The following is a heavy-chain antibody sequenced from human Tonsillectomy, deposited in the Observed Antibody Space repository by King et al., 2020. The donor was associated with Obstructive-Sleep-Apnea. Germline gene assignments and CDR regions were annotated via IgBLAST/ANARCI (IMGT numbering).Heavy chain of an antibody. CDR3: ARDRPRSLGYCSSTSCPGGYYGMDV. CDR1: GFTFSDYY. CDR2: ISSSSIYT. J-gene: IGHJ6*02. V-gene: IGHV3-11*06. D-gene: IGHD2-2*01. Sequence: QLVQSGGGLVKPGGSLRLSCAASGFTFSDYYMSWIRQAPGKGLEWVSYISSSSIYTNYADSVKGRFTISRDNAKNSLYLQMNSLRAEDTAVYYCARDRPRSLGYCSSTSCPGGYYGMDVWGQGTTVTVSS.